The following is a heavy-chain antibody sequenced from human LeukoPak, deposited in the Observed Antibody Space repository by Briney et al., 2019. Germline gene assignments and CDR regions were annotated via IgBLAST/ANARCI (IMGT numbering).Heavy chain of an antibody. CDR3: ARDREDNWRYFDY. CDR1: GYTFTTYG. Sequence: ASVKVSCKASGYTFTTYGITWVRQAPGQGLEWMGWISAYNGNTNYAQKFQGRVTMTIDTSTSTAYMELRSLKSDDTAVYYCARDREDNWRYFDYWGQGTLVTVSS. J-gene: IGHJ4*02. D-gene: IGHD1-20*01. CDR2: ISAYNGNT. V-gene: IGHV1-18*01.